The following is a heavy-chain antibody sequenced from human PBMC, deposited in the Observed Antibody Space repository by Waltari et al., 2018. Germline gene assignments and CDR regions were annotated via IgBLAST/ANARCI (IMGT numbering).Heavy chain of an antibody. Sequence: QVQLQESGPGLVKPSETLSLTCTVSGGSLSSYYWSWIRQPAGKGLEWIGRIYTSGSTNYNPSLKSRVTMSVDTSKNQFSLKLSSVTAADTAVYYCAREGAGYSSSWYSYWFDPWGQGTLVTVSS. V-gene: IGHV4-4*07. CDR2: IYTSGST. J-gene: IGHJ5*02. CDR1: GGSLSSYY. CDR3: AREGAGYSSSWYSYWFDP. D-gene: IGHD6-13*01.